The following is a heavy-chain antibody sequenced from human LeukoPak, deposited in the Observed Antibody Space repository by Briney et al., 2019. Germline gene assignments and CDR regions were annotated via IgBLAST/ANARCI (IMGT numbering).Heavy chain of an antibody. D-gene: IGHD3-16*01. J-gene: IGHJ6*02. Sequence: SETLSLTCTVSAGSISSYYWSWIRQPPGKGLEWIGYIYSSGSTNYNPSLKSRVTISVDTSQNQFSLKLSSVTAADTAVYYCARVDEGGYYYYGMDVWGQGTTVTVSS. CDR1: AGSISSYY. CDR3: ARVDEGGYYYYGMDV. CDR2: IYSSGST. V-gene: IGHV4-59*01.